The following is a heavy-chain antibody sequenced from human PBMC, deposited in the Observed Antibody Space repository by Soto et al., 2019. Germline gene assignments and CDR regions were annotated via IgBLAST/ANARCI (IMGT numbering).Heavy chain of an antibody. CDR2: IYHSGST. CDR1: GGSISSYY. CDR3: ARHQSIAAAGGVYY. Sequence: SETLSLTCTVSGGSISSYYWSWIRQPPGKGLEWIGYIYHSGSTYYNPSLKSRVTISIDRSKNQFSLKLSSVTAADTAVYYCARHQSIAAAGGVYYWGQGTLVTVSS. J-gene: IGHJ4*02. V-gene: IGHV4-59*08. D-gene: IGHD6-13*01.